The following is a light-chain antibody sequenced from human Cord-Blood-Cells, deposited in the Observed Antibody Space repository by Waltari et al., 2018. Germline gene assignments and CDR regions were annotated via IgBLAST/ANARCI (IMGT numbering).Light chain of an antibody. Sequence: QSALTQPASVSGSPGQSITISCTGTSSDVGGYNYVPWYHQHPGKAPKLMIYDVSKRPSGVSNRFSGSKSGNTASLTISGLQAEDEADYYCSSYTSSSTYVVFGGGTKLTVL. CDR3: SSYTSSSTYVV. V-gene: IGLV2-14*01. J-gene: IGLJ2*01. CDR1: SSDVGGYNY. CDR2: DVS.